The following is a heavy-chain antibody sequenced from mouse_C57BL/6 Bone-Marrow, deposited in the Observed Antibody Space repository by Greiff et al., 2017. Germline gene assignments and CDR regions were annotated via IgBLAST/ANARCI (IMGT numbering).Heavy chain of an antibody. J-gene: IGHJ4*01. CDR1: GYTFTSYW. D-gene: IGHD1-1*01. V-gene: IGHV1-64*01. CDR3: AREGYYYGSSYLYYYAMDY. CDR2: IHPNSGST. Sequence: QVQLQQPGAELVKPGASVKLSCKASGYTFTSYWMHWVKPRPGQGLEWIGMIHPNSGSTNYNEKFKSKATLTVDKSSSTAYMQLSSLTSEDSAVYYCAREGYYYGSSYLYYYAMDYWGQGTSVTVSS.